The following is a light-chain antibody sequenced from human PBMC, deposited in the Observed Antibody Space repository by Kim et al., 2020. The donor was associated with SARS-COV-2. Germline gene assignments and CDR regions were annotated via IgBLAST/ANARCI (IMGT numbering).Light chain of an antibody. Sequence: SYELTQPPSLSVAPGKTATITCGGDDIGSKSVHWYQQKPGQAPVVVIYYDNDRPSGTPERISGSNSGNTATLTISRVEAGDEADYYCQVWDSRSDRYVFGSGTKVTVL. J-gene: IGLJ1*01. CDR1: DIGSKS. V-gene: IGLV3-21*04. CDR2: YDN. CDR3: QVWDSRSDRYV.